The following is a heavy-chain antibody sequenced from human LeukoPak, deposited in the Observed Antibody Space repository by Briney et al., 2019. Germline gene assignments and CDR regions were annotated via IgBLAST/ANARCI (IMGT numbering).Heavy chain of an antibody. CDR1: GCSISAGSYY. J-gene: IGHJ6*03. CDR2: IYHSGST. V-gene: IGHV4-38-2*02. Sequence: SETLSLTCTASGCSISAGSYYWVWIRQPPGKELVWIGSIYHSGSTYYNPSLKSRVTISVDTSKNQFSLKLSSVTAADTAVYYCARVVPGAWYYYYYMDVWGKGTTVTVSS. CDR3: ARVVPGAWYYYYYMDV. D-gene: IGHD2-2*01.